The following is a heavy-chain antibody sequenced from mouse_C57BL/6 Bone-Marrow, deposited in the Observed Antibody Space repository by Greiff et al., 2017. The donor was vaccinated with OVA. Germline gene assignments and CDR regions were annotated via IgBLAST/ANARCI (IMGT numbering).Heavy chain of an antibody. J-gene: IGHJ2*01. D-gene: IGHD1-1*01. V-gene: IGHV1-55*01. CDR3: ARSTYGSSLYYFDY. Sequence: QVQLQQPGAELVKPGASVKMSRKASGYTFTSYWITWVKQRPGQGLEWIGDIYPGSGSTNYNEKFKSKATLTVDTSSSTAYMQLSSLTSEDSAVYYCARSTYGSSLYYFDYWGQGTTLTVSS. CDR2: IYPGSGST. CDR1: GYTFTSYW.